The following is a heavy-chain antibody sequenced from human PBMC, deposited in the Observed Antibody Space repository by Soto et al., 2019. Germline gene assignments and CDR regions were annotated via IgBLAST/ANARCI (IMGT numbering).Heavy chain of an antibody. Sequence: SETLSLTCAVSGGSISSGGYSWSWIRQPPGKGLECIGYIYHSGSTYYNPSLKSRVTISVDRSKNQFSLKLSSVTAADTAVYYCARGTSGWVDYWGQGTLVTVSS. V-gene: IGHV4-30-2*01. CDR1: GGSISSGGYS. D-gene: IGHD6-19*01. CDR3: ARGTSGWVDY. CDR2: IYHSGST. J-gene: IGHJ4*02.